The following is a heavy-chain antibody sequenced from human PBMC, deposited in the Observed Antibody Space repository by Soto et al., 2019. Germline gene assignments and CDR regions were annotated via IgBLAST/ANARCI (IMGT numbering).Heavy chain of an antibody. V-gene: IGHV3-7*01. J-gene: IGHJ3*02. CDR1: GFTFSSYW. CDR2: IKQDGSEK. Sequence: GGSLRLSCAASGFTFSSYWMSWVRQAPGKGLEWVANIKQDGSEKYYVDSVKGRFTISRDNAKNSLYLQMNSLRAEDTAVYYCARAAHGYMDAFDIWGQGTMVTVSS. CDR3: ARAAHGYMDAFDI. D-gene: IGHD6-13*01.